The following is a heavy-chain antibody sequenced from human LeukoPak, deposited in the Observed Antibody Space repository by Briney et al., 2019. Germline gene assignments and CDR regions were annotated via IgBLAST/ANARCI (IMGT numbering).Heavy chain of an antibody. CDR3: ARGIAAAGWAFDY. D-gene: IGHD6-13*01. J-gene: IGHJ4*02. V-gene: IGHV1-2*04. CDR2: INPNSDGT. Sequence: ASVKVSCKASGYTFTGYYMHWVRQAPGQGLEWMGWINPNSDGTNYAQKFQGWVTMTRDTSISTAYMELSRLRSDDTAVYYCARGIAAAGWAFDYWGQGTLVTVSS. CDR1: GYTFTGYY.